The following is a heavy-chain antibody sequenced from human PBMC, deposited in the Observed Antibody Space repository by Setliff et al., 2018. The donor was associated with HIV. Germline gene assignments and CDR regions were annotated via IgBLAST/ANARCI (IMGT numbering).Heavy chain of an antibody. CDR1: GYTFNRYG. CDR2: ISGYNGNT. Sequence: ASVKVSCKASGYTFNRYGISWVRQAPGQGLEWMGWISGYNGNTKYVQNLQGRVTMSTDTSTSTVYMELRGLRSDDTAVYYCARVPYRSAWFSGGHDAFDVWGQGTMVTVSS. D-gene: IGHD6-19*01. J-gene: IGHJ3*01. V-gene: IGHV1-18*01. CDR3: ARVPYRSAWFSGGHDAFDV.